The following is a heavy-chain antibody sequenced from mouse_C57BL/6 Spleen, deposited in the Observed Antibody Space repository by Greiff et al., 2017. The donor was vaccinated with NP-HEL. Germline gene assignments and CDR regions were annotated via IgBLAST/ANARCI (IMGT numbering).Heavy chain of an antibody. CDR2: INPSNGGT. V-gene: IGHV1-53*01. D-gene: IGHD2-3*01. CDR3: AKNGIYDGRSLLAMDY. J-gene: IGHJ4*01. CDR1: GYTFTSYW. Sequence: QVQLQQPGTELVKPGASVKLSCKASGYTFTSYWMHWVKQRPGQGLEWIGNINPSNGGTNYNEKCKSKATLTVDKSSSTAYMQLSSLTSEDSAVYECAKNGIYDGRSLLAMDYWGQGTSVTVSA.